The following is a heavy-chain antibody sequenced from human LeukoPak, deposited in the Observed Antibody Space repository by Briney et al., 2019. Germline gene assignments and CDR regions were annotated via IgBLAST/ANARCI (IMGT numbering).Heavy chain of an antibody. Sequence: GSSLRLSCATCGFTFSHYGMHWVRQAPGKGLEWVAVVSPDGRNEDYADSVKGRFIISRDNSKNTVYMQMNSLRAEDTAVYYCARAGQTSSWFGISFDLWGQGTLVTVSS. CDR2: VSPDGRNE. J-gene: IGHJ5*02. CDR3: ARAGQTSSWFGISFDL. V-gene: IGHV3-30*05. D-gene: IGHD6-13*01. CDR1: GFTFSHYG.